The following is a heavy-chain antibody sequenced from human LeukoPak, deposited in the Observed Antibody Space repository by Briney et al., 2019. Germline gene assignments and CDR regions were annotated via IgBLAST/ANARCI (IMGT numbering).Heavy chain of an antibody. Sequence: PGGSLRLSCAASGFTFNSYVMSWVRQAPGKGLEWVSAISGSGGNTYYADSVKGRFTISRDNSKKTLYLQMNSLRAEDTAVYYCAKDILTGPHYFDYWGQGTLVTVSS. V-gene: IGHV3-23*01. J-gene: IGHJ4*02. CDR3: AKDILTGPHYFDY. CDR2: ISGSGGNT. CDR1: GFTFNSYV. D-gene: IGHD3-9*01.